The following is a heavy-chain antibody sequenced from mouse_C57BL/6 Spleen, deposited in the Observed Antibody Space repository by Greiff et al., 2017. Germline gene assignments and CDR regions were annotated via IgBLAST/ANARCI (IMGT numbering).Heavy chain of an antibody. CDR1: GFSFNTYA. CDR2: IRSKSNNYAT. J-gene: IGHJ4*01. D-gene: IGHD2-3*01. V-gene: IGHV10-1*01. Sequence: EVKLVESGGGLVQPKGSLKLSCAASGFSFNTYAMNWVRQAPGKGLEWVARIRSKSNNYATYYADSVKDRFTISRHDSESTLYLQMNNLKTEDTAMYYCVRGDGYYGLYYAMDYWGQGTSVTVSS. CDR3: VRGDGYYGLYYAMDY.